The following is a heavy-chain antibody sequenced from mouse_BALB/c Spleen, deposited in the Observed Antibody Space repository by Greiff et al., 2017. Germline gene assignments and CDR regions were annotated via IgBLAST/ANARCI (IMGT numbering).Heavy chain of an antibody. CDR2: IYPVSGET. D-gene: IGHD2-4*01. Sequence: QVQLKESGAELASPGASVTLSCKASGYTFTDHIMNWVKKRPGQGLEWIGRIYPVSGETNYNQKFMGKATFSVDRSSSTVYMVLNSLTSEDPAVYYCGPPTMITTGYAMDYWGQGTSVTVSS. J-gene: IGHJ4*01. CDR1: GYTFTDHI. CDR3: GPPTMITTGYAMDY. V-gene: IGHV1-11*01.